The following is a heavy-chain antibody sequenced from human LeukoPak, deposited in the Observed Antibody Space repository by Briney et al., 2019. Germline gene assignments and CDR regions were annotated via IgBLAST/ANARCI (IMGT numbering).Heavy chain of an antibody. V-gene: IGHV1-69*06. CDR2: IIPIFGTA. J-gene: IGHJ5*02. Sequence: SVKVSCKASGGTFSSYAISWVRQAPGQGLEWMGGIIPIFGTANYAQKFQGRVTITADKSTSTAYMELSSLRSEDTAVYYCARAGEMATITWGMGNWFDPWGQGTLVTVSS. CDR1: GGTFSSYA. CDR3: ARAGEMATITWGMGNWFDP. D-gene: IGHD5-24*01.